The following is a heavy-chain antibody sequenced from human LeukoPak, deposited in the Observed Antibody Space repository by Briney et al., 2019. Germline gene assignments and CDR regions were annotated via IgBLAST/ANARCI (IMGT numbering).Heavy chain of an antibody. CDR1: GYSISIGYY. J-gene: IGHJ4*02. CDR2: FYHGGST. Sequence: KPSETLSLTCTVSGYSISIGYYWDWIRQPPGKGLEWIGTFYHGGSTYYNPSLKSRVTISVDTSKNQFSLNLTSVTAADTAVYYCARGEGYYDSSGFYAHWGQGTLVTVSS. D-gene: IGHD3-22*01. V-gene: IGHV4-38-2*02. CDR3: ARGEGYYDSSGFYAH.